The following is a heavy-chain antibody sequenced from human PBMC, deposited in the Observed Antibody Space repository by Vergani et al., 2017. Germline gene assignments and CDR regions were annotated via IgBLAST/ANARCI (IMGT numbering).Heavy chain of an antibody. D-gene: IGHD3-9*01. Sequence: EVQLVESGGGLVKPGGSLRLSCAASGFTFSNAWMNWVRQAPGKGLEWVGRIKSKTDGGTTDYAAPVKGRFTISRDDSKNTLYLQMNSLKTEDTAVYYCTTDTPDVLRDFEGNSNFDYWGQGTLVTVSS. CDR2: IKSKTDGGTT. J-gene: IGHJ4*02. CDR1: GFTFSNAW. CDR3: TTDTPDVLRDFEGNSNFDY. V-gene: IGHV3-15*07.